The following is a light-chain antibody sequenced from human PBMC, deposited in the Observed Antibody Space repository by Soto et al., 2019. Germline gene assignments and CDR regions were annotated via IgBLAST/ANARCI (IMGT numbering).Light chain of an antibody. CDR3: QEEDNCPAIT. J-gene: IGKJ4*01. V-gene: IGKV3D-15*01. CDR1: QSVSSN. Sequence: EIVMTQSPATLSVSPGERATLSCRASQSVSSNLAWYQQNPGQAPRLLISGASTRATGIPARFSGRGSGTEFTFTIGSLQSEDLAVYYCQEEDNCPAITFGGGTKVEIK. CDR2: GAS.